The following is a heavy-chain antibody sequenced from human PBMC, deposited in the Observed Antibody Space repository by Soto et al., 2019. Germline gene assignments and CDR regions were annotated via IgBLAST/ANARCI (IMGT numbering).Heavy chain of an antibody. CDR1: GDSISSYY. J-gene: IGHJ4*02. CDR3: SREYTKTVDGPTPFYFDY. V-gene: IGHV4-4*07. Sequence: QVQLQESGPGLMKPSETLSLTCSVSGDSISSYYWSWIRQPAGKGLEWIGRIYSSEDINYNPSLKSRVTMSVDTSKNQFSLKLSSVTAADTAVYYCSREYTKTVDGPTPFYFDYWGQGTLVTVSS. CDR2: IYSSEDI. D-gene: IGHD6-19*01.